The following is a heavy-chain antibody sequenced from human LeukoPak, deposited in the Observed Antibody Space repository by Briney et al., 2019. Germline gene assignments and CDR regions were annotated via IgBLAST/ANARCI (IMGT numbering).Heavy chain of an antibody. V-gene: IGHV3-23*01. CDR1: GFTFSSYA. CDR2: ISGSGGST. D-gene: IGHD2-15*01. CDR3: AKVSCSGGSCYSGRGYYYYYGMDV. Sequence: PGGSLRLSCAASGFTFSSYAMSWVRQAPGKGLEWVSAISGSGGSTYYADSVKGRFTISRDNSKNTLYLQMNSLRAEDTAVYYCAKVSCSGGSCYSGRGYYYYYGMDVWGRGTTVTVSS. J-gene: IGHJ6*02.